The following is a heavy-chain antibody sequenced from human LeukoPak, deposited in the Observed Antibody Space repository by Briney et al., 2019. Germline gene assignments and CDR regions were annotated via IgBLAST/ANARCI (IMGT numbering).Heavy chain of an antibody. Sequence: PSETLSLTCTVSGGSISSGDYYWSWIRQPPGTGLEWIGCIYYSGSTYYNPSLKSRVTISVDTSKNQFSLKLSSVTAADTAVYYCAREYYDYVWGSYGPRYFDYWGQGTLVTVSS. CDR1: GGSISSGDYY. J-gene: IGHJ4*02. CDR2: IYYSGST. D-gene: IGHD3-16*01. V-gene: IGHV4-30-4*01. CDR3: AREYYDYVWGSYGPRYFDY.